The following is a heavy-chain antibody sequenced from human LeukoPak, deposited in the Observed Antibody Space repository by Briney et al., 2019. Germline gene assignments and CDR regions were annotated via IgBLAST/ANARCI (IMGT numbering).Heavy chain of an antibody. CDR2: IIPIFGTA. CDR1: GGTFSSYA. V-gene: IGHV1-69*05. J-gene: IGHJ4*02. D-gene: IGHD3-22*01. CDR3: ASLQDYYDSSGFDY. Sequence: SVKVSCKASGGTFSSYAISWVRQAPGQGLEWMGRIIPIFGTANYAQKFQGRVTITTDESTSTAYMELSSLRSEDTAVYYCASLQDYYDSSGFDYWGQGTLVTVSS.